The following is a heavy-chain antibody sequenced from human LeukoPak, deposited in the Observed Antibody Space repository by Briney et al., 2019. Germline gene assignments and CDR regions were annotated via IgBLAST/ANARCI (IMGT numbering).Heavy chain of an antibody. CDR1: GYTLTELS. J-gene: IGHJ3*02. Sequence: ASVKVSCKVSGYTLTELSMHWVRQAPGKGLEWMGGFDPEDGETIYAQKFQGRATMTEDTSTDTAYMELSSLRSEDTAVYYCATDILPYYYDSSGSGAFDIWGQGTMVTVSS. CDR3: ATDILPYYYDSSGSGAFDI. V-gene: IGHV1-24*01. CDR2: FDPEDGET. D-gene: IGHD3-22*01.